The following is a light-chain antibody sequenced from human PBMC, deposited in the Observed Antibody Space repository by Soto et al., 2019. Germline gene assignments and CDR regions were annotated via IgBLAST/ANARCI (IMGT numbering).Light chain of an antibody. CDR1: QSISSY. J-gene: IGKJ2*01. V-gene: IGKV1-39*01. CDR3: QQSYSTPYT. CDR2: AAS. Sequence: DIQMTQSPSSLSASVGDRVTITCRSIQSISSYLNWYPQKPGKAPKRLIYAASSFQSGDTTRFGGSGSGADFTLTISSLQHEDFATYYCQQSYSTPYTLGQGTKLEIK.